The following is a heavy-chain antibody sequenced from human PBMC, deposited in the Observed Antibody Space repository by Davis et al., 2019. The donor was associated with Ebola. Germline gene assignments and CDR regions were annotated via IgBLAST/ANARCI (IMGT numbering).Heavy chain of an antibody. CDR1: GYTFTSYD. Sequence: ASVKVSCKASGYTFTSYDINWVRQATGQGLEWMGWMNPNSGNTGYAQKFQGRVTMTRNTSISTAYMELSSLRSEDTAVYYCARGSGWYEGVAFDIWGQGTMVTVSS. V-gene: IGHV1-8*01. J-gene: IGHJ3*02. CDR2: MNPNSGNT. CDR3: ARGSGWYEGVAFDI. D-gene: IGHD6-19*01.